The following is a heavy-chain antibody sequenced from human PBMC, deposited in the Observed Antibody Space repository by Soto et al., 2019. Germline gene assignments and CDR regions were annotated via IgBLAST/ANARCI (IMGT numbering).Heavy chain of an antibody. V-gene: IGHV4-31*03. D-gene: IGHD3-3*01. J-gene: IGHJ5*02. Sequence: SETLSLTCTVSGGSISSGGYYWSWIRQHPGKGLEWIGYIYYSGSTYYNPSLKSRVTISVDTSKNQFSLKLSSVTAADTAVYYCARIPFYDFWGGPDIGFDPWGQGTLVTVSS. CDR2: IYYSGST. CDR1: GGSISSGGYY. CDR3: ARIPFYDFWGGPDIGFDP.